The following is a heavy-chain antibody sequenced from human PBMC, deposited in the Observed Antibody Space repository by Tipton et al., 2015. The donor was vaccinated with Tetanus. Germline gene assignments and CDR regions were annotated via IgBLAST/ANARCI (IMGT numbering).Heavy chain of an antibody. Sequence: SGFTFSSYGMHWVRQAPGKGLEWVAVIWYDGSNKYYADSVKGRFTISRDNSKNTLYLQMNSLRAEDTAVYYCARDWRYCSGGSCAAQYYFDYWGQGTLVTVSS. D-gene: IGHD2-15*01. V-gene: IGHV3-33*01. CDR2: IWYDGSNK. CDR3: ARDWRYCSGGSCAAQYYFDY. J-gene: IGHJ4*02. CDR1: GFTFSSYG.